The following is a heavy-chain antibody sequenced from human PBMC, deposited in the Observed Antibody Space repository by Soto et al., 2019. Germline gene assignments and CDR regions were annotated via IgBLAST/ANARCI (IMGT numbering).Heavy chain of an antibody. CDR3: AKGGDYGDYFYY. J-gene: IGHJ4*02. Sequence: QVQLVQSGAEVKKPGSSVKVSCKASGGTFSSYAITWVRQAPGQGLEWMGGILPILGTANSAQKFQGRVTITADESTSTAYMELSSLRSEDTGVYYCAKGGDYGDYFYYWGQGTLVTVSS. D-gene: IGHD4-17*01. V-gene: IGHV1-69*01. CDR2: ILPILGTA. CDR1: GGTFSSYA.